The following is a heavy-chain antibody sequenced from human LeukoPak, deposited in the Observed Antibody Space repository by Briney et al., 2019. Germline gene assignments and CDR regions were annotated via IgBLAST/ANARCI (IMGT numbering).Heavy chain of an antibody. J-gene: IGHJ4*02. Sequence: ASVKVSCKASGGTFSSYAISWVRQAPGQGLEWMGIINPSGNSTSYAQKFQGRVTMTWDTSTSTVYMEVSSLRFEDTAVYYCAPSAFDYWGQGTLVTVSP. CDR3: APSAFDY. CDR1: GGTFSSYA. D-gene: IGHD3-10*01. CDR2: INPSGNST. V-gene: IGHV1-46*01.